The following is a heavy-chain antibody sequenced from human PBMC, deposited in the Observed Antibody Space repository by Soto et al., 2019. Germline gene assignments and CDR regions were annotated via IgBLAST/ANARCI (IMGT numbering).Heavy chain of an antibody. J-gene: IGHJ4*02. CDR2: IHPSGGGA. CDR3: EASDPRAYYYDRSGPNFYFDY. Sequence: GASVKVSCKASENTFSSYYLHWVRQAPGQGLEWMGMIHPSGGGATYAQKFLGRVTMTRDTSTSTVFMELSSLRSEDTAVYYCEASDPRAYYYDRSGPNFYFDYWGQGALVTVSS. CDR1: ENTFSSYY. V-gene: IGHV1-46*01. D-gene: IGHD3-22*01.